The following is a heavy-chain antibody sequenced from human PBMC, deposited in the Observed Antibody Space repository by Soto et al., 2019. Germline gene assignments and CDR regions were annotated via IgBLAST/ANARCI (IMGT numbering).Heavy chain of an antibody. Sequence: EVQLVQSGAEVKKPGESLKISCKGSGYSFTSYWIGWLRQMPGKGLGWMGIIYPGDSDTRYNPSFQGQVTISAGKSISPAYRKWSNLKDSDSAMYYCARQRGYCSSTSCYEGSSFDYWGQGTLVTVSS. V-gene: IGHV5-51*01. CDR2: IYPGDSDT. J-gene: IGHJ4*02. CDR1: GYSFTSYW. CDR3: ARQRGYCSSTSCYEGSSFDY. D-gene: IGHD2-2*01.